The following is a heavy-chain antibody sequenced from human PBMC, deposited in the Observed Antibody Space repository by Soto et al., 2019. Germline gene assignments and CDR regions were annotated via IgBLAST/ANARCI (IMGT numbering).Heavy chain of an antibody. J-gene: IGHJ6*02. D-gene: IGHD1-7*01. CDR3: ARGNLDV. CDR2: VSTDVNNK. V-gene: IGHV3-30-3*01. CDR1: GFTFSLFT. Sequence: QVPLRESGGGVVQPGRSLRLSCEASGFTFSLFTLHWVRQPPGKGLDWVAVVSTDVNNKFYASSVKGRFTISRDNSKNTMYLQMNNLSPEDTAVYYCARGNLDVWGQGTTVTVSS.